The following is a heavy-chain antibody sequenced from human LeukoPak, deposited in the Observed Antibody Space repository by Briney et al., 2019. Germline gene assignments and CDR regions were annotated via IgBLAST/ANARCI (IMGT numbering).Heavy chain of an antibody. CDR2: INPDGGST. CDR3: ARAYSGYGGYFDY. CDR1: GYTFSSYY. J-gene: IGHJ4*02. Sequence: ASVKVSCKASGYTFSSYYLHWVRQAPGRGLEWMGIINPDGGSTTYAQKIQGRVTMTRDMSTSTVYMEVSSLRSEDTGVYYCARAYSGYGGYFDYWGQGTLVTVSS. V-gene: IGHV1-46*01. D-gene: IGHD5-12*01.